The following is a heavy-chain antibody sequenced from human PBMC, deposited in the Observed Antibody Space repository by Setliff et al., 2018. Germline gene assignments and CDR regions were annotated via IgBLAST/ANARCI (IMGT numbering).Heavy chain of an antibody. CDR1: GGSISPYF. CDR2: IHDSGAT. V-gene: IGHV4-59*12. D-gene: IGHD2-21*02. Sequence: SETLSLTCTVSGGSISPYFWSWIRQPPGKGLEWIGSIHDSGATYYNPSLKSRVTISIDTAKNHFSLTLSSVTAADTATYYCARLCRGVTFACDVFDVWGPGTLVTVSS. J-gene: IGHJ3*01. CDR3: ARLCRGVTFACDVFDV.